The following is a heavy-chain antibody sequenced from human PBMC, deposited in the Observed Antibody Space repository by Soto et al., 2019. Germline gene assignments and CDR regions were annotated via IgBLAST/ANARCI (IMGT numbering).Heavy chain of an antibody. Sequence: EEQLVESGGGLVQPGGSLRVSCAASGFTFSGHWMTWVRQAPGKGLEWVASIKEDGSEKKYVDSAKGRFTISRDNAKKSLYLQMNSLRGDDTAVYYCARGGSNRFGLWGQGTVVTDSS. CDR1: GFTFSGHW. CDR3: ARGGSNRFGL. J-gene: IGHJ4*02. CDR2: IKEDGSEK. V-gene: IGHV3-7*04. D-gene: IGHD6-13*01.